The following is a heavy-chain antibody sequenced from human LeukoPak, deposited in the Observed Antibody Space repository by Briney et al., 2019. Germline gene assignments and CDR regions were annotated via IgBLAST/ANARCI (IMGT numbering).Heavy chain of an antibody. D-gene: IGHD6-13*01. V-gene: IGHV3-23*01. CDR1: GFTFSTYW. J-gene: IGHJ4*02. CDR2: ISGSGGST. Sequence: PGGSLRLSCEVYGFTFSTYWMTWVRQAPGKGLEWVSAISGSGGSTYYADSVKGRFTISRDNSKNTLYLQMNSLRAEDTAVYYCVFSWRPEYYFDYWGQGTLVTVSS. CDR3: VFSWRPEYYFDY.